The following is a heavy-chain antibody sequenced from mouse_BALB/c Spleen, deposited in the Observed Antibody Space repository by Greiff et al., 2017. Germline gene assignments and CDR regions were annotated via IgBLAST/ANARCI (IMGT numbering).Heavy chain of an antibody. V-gene: IGHV3-8*02. Sequence: EVQLVESGPSLVKPSQTLSLTCSVTGDSITSGYWNWIRKFPGNKLEYMGYISYSGSTYYNPSLKSRISITRDTYKNQYYLQLNSVTTEDTATYYCARFYYGYDGHYYAMDYWGQGTSVTVSS. J-gene: IGHJ4*01. CDR2: ISYSGST. CDR3: ARFYYGYDGHYYAMDY. CDR1: GDSITSGY. D-gene: IGHD2-2*01.